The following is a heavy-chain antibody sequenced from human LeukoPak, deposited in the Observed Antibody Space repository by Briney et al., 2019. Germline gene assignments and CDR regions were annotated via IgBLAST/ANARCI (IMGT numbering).Heavy chain of an antibody. D-gene: IGHD2-15*01. CDR2: ISGSGGST. CDR3: AKGGSGPVFGERSGGSCYFDY. V-gene: IGHV3-23*01. Sequence: GGSLRLSCAASGFTFSSYAMSWVRQAPGKGLEWVSAISGSGGSTYYADSVKGRFTISRDNSTNTLYLQMNSLRAEDTAVYYCAKGGSGPVFGERSGGSCYFDYWGQGTLVTVSS. J-gene: IGHJ4*02. CDR1: GFTFSSYA.